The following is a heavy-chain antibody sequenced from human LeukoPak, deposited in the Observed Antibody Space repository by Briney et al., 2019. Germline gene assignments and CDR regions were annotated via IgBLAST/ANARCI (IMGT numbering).Heavy chain of an antibody. D-gene: IGHD2-2*01. Sequence: SETLSLTCTVFGGSISSGSYYWSWIRQPAGKGLEWIGRIYTSGSTNYNPSLKSRVTISVDTSKNQFSLKLSSVTAADTAVYYCARKGCSSTSCSFDYWGQGTLVTVSS. V-gene: IGHV4-61*02. CDR3: ARKGCSSTSCSFDY. J-gene: IGHJ4*02. CDR2: IYTSGST. CDR1: GGSISSGSYY.